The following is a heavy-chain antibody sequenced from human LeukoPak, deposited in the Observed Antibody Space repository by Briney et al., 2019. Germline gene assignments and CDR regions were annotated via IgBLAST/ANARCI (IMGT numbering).Heavy chain of an antibody. CDR3: VKKSGRPY. CDR2: ISGDGGST. J-gene: IGHJ4*02. V-gene: IGHV3-43*02. D-gene: IGHD1-26*01. CDR1: GFTFDDSA. Sequence: QPGGSLRHSCAASGFTFDDSAMHWVRQAPGKGLEWVSVISGDGGSTNYADSVKGRFTTSRDNSRNSLYLQMNSLRIEDTALYYCVKKSGRPYWGQGTLVTVSS.